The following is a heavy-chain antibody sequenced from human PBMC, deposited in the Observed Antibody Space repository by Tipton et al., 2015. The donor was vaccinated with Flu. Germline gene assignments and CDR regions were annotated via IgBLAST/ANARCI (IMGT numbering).Heavy chain of an antibody. CDR1: GGSFSGYY. D-gene: IGHD3-9*01. CDR2: IYYSGST. Sequence: TLSLTCAVYGGSFSGYYWSWIRQPPGKGLEWIGYIYYSGSTNYNPSLKSRVTISVDTSKNQFSLKLSSVTAADTAVYYCARSGPRTYYDILTGYSQPDWFDPWGQGTLVTVSS. V-gene: IGHV4-59*08. J-gene: IGHJ5*02. CDR3: ARSGPRTYYDILTGYSQPDWFDP.